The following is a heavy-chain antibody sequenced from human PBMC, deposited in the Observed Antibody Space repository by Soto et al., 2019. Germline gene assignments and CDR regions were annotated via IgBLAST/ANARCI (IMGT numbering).Heavy chain of an antibody. J-gene: IGHJ6*02. CDR1: GGSLSRYY. Sequence: PSETLSLTCAVYGGSLSRYYWSWIRQPPGKGLEWIGEINHSGSTNYNPSIKSRVTISVDTSKNHFSLKLSSVTAADTAVYYCARENYDIPSGGYYYYYYGMDVWGQGTTVT. CDR3: ARENYDIPSGGYYYYYYGMDV. CDR2: INHSGST. V-gene: IGHV4-34*01. D-gene: IGHD3-9*01.